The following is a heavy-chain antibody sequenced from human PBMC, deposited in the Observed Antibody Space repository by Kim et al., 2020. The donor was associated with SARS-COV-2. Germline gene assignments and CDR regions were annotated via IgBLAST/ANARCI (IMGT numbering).Heavy chain of an antibody. D-gene: IGHD6-6*01. CDR3: ARILGQLANGGYYYYMDV. Sequence: SGPTLVNPTQILTLTCTFSGFSLSTSGMCVSWIRQPPGKALEWLARIDWDDDKYYSTSLKTRLTISKDTSKNQVVLTMTNMDPVDTATYYCARILGQLANGGYYYYMDVWGKGTTGTVSS. CDR2: IDWDDDK. CDR1: GFSLSTSGMC. J-gene: IGHJ6*03. V-gene: IGHV2-70*11.